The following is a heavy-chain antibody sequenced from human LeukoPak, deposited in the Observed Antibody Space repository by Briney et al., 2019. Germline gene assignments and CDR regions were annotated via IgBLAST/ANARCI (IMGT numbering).Heavy chain of an antibody. CDR1: GFTFDDYA. V-gene: IGHV3-9*01. CDR2: ISWNSGSI. J-gene: IGHJ4*02. D-gene: IGHD6-19*01. CDR3: AKGASIAVAGTLDY. Sequence: GRSLRLSCAVSGFTFDDYAMHWVWQAPGKGLEWVSGISWNSGSIDYADSVKGRFTISRDNAKDSLYLQMNNLRAEDTALYYCAKGASIAVAGTLDYWGQGTLVTVSS.